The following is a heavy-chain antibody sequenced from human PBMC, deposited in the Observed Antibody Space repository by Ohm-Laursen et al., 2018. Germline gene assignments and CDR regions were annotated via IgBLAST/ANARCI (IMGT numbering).Heavy chain of an antibody. CDR2: IWYDGSNK. V-gene: IGHV3-33*06. Sequence: SLRLSCTASEFTFNDHYMDWVRQAPGKGLEWVAVIWYDGSNKYCADSVKGRFTISRDNSKNTLYLQMNSLRAEDTAVYYCAKLWASGSYYVGYFDYWGQGTLVTVSS. CDR3: AKLWASGSYYVGYFDY. CDR1: EFTFNDHY. D-gene: IGHD1-26*01. J-gene: IGHJ4*02.